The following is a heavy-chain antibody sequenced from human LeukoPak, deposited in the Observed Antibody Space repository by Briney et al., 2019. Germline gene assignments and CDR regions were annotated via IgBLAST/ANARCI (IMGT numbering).Heavy chain of an antibody. D-gene: IGHD6-13*01. CDR3: ARGRVWFDP. V-gene: IGHV4-59*12. CDR1: GGSIRGYY. Sequence: SETLSLTCTVSGGSIRGYYWSWIRQSPEKGLEWIGYIYSSGSTNYNPSLKSRVTMSVDTSKNQFSLKLSSVTAADTAVYYCARGRVWFDPWGQGTLVTVSS. J-gene: IGHJ5*02. CDR2: IYSSGST.